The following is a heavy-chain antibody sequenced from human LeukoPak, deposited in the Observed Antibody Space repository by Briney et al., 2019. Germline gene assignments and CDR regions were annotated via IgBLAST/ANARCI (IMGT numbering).Heavy chain of an antibody. CDR3: ARGNYSGSGTPDY. CDR2: IYHSGRT. CDR1: GYSISSGYY. J-gene: IGHJ4*02. Sequence: SETLSLTCAVSGYSISSGYYWGWIRQPPGKGLEWIGSIYHSGRTYYNPSLKSRVTISVDTSKNQFSLKLSSVTASDTAVYYCARGNYSGSGTPDYWGQGTLVTVSS. D-gene: IGHD3-10*01. V-gene: IGHV4-38-2*01.